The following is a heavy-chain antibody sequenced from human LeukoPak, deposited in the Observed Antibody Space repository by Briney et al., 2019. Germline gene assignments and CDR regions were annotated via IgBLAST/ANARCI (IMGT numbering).Heavy chain of an antibody. CDR3: ARDPSSGYVWD. Sequence: PGGSLRLSCAASGFTFSSYEMNWVRQAPGKGLEWVAFIRYDGSNKYYADSVKGRFTISRDNAKNSLYLQMNSLRAEDTAVYYCARDPSSGYVWDWGQGTLVTVSS. J-gene: IGHJ4*02. CDR1: GFTFSSYE. CDR2: IRYDGSNK. V-gene: IGHV3-30*02. D-gene: IGHD3-22*01.